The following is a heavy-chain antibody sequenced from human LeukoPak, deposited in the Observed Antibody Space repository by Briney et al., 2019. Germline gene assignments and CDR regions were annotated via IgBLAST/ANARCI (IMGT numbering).Heavy chain of an antibody. CDR2: IDHSGST. D-gene: IGHD6-19*01. J-gene: IGHJ4*02. Sequence: PSETLSLTCAVYGGSFSGYYWSWIRQPPGKGLEWIGEIDHSGSTNYNPSLKSRVTISVDTSKNQFSLKLSSVTATDTAVYYCASRWGYSSGWYSTISRYFDYWGQGTLVTVSS. CDR3: ASRWGYSSGWYSTISRYFDY. CDR1: GGSFSGYY. V-gene: IGHV4-34*01.